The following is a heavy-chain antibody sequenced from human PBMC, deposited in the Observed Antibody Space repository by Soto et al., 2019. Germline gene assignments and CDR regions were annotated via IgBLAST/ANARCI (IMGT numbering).Heavy chain of an antibody. J-gene: IGHJ6*02. Sequence: SSETLSLTCTVSGDSIRSGNHYWSWIRQPPGKGLEWIGYIYYSGSTYYSPSLKSRVTISVDTSKNQFSLKMNSVTAADTAVYYCARDDSLTVYGCMDVWGQGTTVTVSS. D-gene: IGHD3-9*01. CDR1: GDSIRSGNHY. CDR3: ARDDSLTVYGCMDV. V-gene: IGHV4-30-4*01. CDR2: IYYSGST.